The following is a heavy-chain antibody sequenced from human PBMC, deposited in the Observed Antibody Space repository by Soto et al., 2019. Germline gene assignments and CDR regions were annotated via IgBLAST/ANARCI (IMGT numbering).Heavy chain of an antibody. CDR1: GYTFTGYY. CDR3: ARGVGTGTTLIDYYYYMDV. CDR2: INPNSGGT. Sequence: ASVKVSCKASGYTFTGYYMHWVRQAPGQGLEWMGWINPNSGGTNYAQKFQGWVTMTRDTSISTAYMELSRLRSDDTAVYYCARGVGTGTTLIDYYYYMDVWGKGTTVTVSS. V-gene: IGHV1-2*04. D-gene: IGHD1-7*01. J-gene: IGHJ6*03.